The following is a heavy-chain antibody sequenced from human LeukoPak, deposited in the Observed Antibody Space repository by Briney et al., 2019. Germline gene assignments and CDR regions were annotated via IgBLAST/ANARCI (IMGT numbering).Heavy chain of an antibody. CDR2: INSDGSRT. CDR3: ARGYGDWFDP. D-gene: IGHD3-10*01. V-gene: IGHV3-74*01. CDR1: GFTFNRNW. Sequence: PGGSLRLSCAASGFTFNRNWRHWVRQAPGKGLVWVSRINSDGSRTAYADSVKGRFSISRDNAKNTLYLQMNSLRVEDTAVYYCARGYGDWFDPWGQGTLVTVSS. J-gene: IGHJ5*02.